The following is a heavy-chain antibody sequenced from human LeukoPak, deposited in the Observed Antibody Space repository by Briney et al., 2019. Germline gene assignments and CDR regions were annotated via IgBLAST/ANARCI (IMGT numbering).Heavy chain of an antibody. D-gene: IGHD5-18*01. CDR3: ATGPWIHSTS. CDR1: GGSISSSSYY. CDR2: IYYSGST. V-gene: IGHV4-39*01. Sequence: SETLSLTCTVSGGSISSSSYYWGWIRQPPGKGLEWIGSIYYSGSTYYNPSLMSRVTISVDTSKNQFSLKLSSVTAADTAVYYCATGPWIHSTSWDQGTLVTVSS. J-gene: IGHJ4*02.